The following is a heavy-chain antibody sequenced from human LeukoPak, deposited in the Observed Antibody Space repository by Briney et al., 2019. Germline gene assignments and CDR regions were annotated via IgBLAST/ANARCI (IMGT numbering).Heavy chain of an antibody. J-gene: IGHJ3*02. V-gene: IGHV3-66*04. CDR3: ARLMDDSSGYFPDAFDI. CDR1: GFTVSRNY. Sequence: GGSLRLSCAASGFTVSRNYMSWVRQALGKGLVWVSIIFSGGSTYYADSVKGRFTISRDISKNTLYLQMNSLRAEDTSVYYCARLMDDSSGYFPDAFDIWGQGTMVTVSS. D-gene: IGHD3-22*01. CDR2: IFSGGST.